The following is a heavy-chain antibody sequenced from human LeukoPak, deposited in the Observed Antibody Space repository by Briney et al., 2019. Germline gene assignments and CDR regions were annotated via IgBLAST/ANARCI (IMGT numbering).Heavy chain of an antibody. CDR3: TKDRGRMWVQVAN. Sequence: GGSLRLSCAASGFTFSSAWMTWVRQAPGKGLEWVANINEDGSAKNYVGSVRGRFTVSRDNAKNSLFLQMNSLRAEDTAVYYCTKDRGRMWVQVANWGQGTLVTVSS. CDR1: GFTFSSAW. CDR2: INEDGSAK. J-gene: IGHJ4*02. D-gene: IGHD2-15*01. V-gene: IGHV3-7*05.